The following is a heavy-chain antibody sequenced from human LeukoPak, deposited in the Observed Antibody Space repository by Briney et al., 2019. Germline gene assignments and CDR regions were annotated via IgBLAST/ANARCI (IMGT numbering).Heavy chain of an antibody. D-gene: IGHD1-14*01. J-gene: IGHJ4*02. V-gene: IGHV4-4*09. CDR1: GGSISSYY. CDR2: IYTSGST. Sequence: SETLSLTCTVSGGSISSYYWSWIRQPPGKGLEWIGYIYTSGSTNYNPSLKSRVTISVDTSKNQFSLKLSSVTAADTAVYYCARRSLTTSTRDYWGQGTLVTVSS. CDR3: ARRSLTTSTRDY.